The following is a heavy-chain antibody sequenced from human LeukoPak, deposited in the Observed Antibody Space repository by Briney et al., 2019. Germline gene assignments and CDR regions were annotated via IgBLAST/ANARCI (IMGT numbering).Heavy chain of an antibody. Sequence: GGSLRLTCAASGFSVSSNYMSWVRQAPGKGLEWVSVIYTSGSTYYADSVKGRFTISRDNSKNTLYLQMNSLRAEDTAVYYCASPSEYSDYGWPLFDYWGQGTLVTVSS. J-gene: IGHJ4*02. V-gene: IGHV3-53*01. CDR1: GFSVSSNY. CDR2: IYTSGST. CDR3: ASPSEYSDYGWPLFDY. D-gene: IGHD5-12*01.